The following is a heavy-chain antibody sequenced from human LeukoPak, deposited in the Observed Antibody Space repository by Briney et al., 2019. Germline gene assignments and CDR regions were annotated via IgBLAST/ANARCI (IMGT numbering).Heavy chain of an antibody. Sequence: SETLSLTCAIYGGSFSGYYWSWIRQPPGKGLEWIGEINHSGSTNYNPSLKSRVTISVDTSKNQSSLKLSSVTAADTAVYYCARAGGSDPVNWFDPWGQGTLVTVSS. CDR2: INHSGST. D-gene: IGHD1-26*01. CDR3: ARAGGSDPVNWFDP. CDR1: GGSFSGYY. V-gene: IGHV4-34*01. J-gene: IGHJ5*02.